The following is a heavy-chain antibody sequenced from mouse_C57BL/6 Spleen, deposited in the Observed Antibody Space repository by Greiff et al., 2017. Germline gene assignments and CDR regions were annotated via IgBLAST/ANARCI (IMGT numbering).Heavy chain of an antibody. CDR1: GYAFSSYW. CDR2: IYPGDGDT. V-gene: IGHV1-80*01. Sequence: QVQLQQSGAELVKPGASVKISCKASGYAFSSYWMNWVKQRPGKGLEWIGQIYPGDGDTNYNGKFKGKATLTEDKSSSTAYMQLSSLTSEDSAVYFCARSGGYGSSYDYAMDYWGQGTSVTVSS. D-gene: IGHD1-1*01. CDR3: ARSGGYGSSYDYAMDY. J-gene: IGHJ4*01.